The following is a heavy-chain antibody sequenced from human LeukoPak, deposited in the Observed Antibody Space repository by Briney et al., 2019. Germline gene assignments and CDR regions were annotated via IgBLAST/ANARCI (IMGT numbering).Heavy chain of an antibody. J-gene: IGHJ4*02. CDR3: ARLVASSSSSLDY. CDR1: GYNFTNYC. D-gene: IGHD6-6*01. V-gene: IGHV5-51*01. CDR2: IYPGDSDT. Sequence: GESLKISCKGSGYNFTNYCIGWVRQMPGKGLEWMGIIYPGDSDTRYSPSFQGQVTISADKSISTAYLQWSSLKASDTAMYYCARLVASSSSSLDYWGQGTLVTVSS.